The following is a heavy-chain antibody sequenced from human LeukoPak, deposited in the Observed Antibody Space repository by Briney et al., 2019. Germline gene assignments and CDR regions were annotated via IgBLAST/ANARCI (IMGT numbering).Heavy chain of an antibody. CDR3: AKALGSTVTTRTYFDY. CDR2: LSWNGGNI. J-gene: IGHJ4*02. CDR1: GSTFHDYA. Sequence: SLRLSCAASGSTFHDYAMHWVRQAPGKGLEWVSGLSWNGGNIGYAESVRGRFTISRDNAGNSLYLQMNSLRPEDTALYYCAKALGSTVTTRTYFDYWGQGTLVTVSS. V-gene: IGHV3-9*01. D-gene: IGHD4-17*01.